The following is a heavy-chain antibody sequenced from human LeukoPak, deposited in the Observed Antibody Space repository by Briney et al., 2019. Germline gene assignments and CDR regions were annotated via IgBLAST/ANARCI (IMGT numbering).Heavy chain of an antibody. D-gene: IGHD1-1*01. CDR1: GGSISGYY. J-gene: IGHJ4*02. V-gene: IGHV4-59*01. CDR2: IYYSGST. Sequence: SETLSLTCTVSGGSISGYYWSWNRQPPGKGLEWIGYIYYSGSTNYNPSLKSRVTISVDTSKNQFSLKLSSVTAADTAVYYCARGKEGYGYWGQGTLVTVSS. CDR3: ARGKEGYGY.